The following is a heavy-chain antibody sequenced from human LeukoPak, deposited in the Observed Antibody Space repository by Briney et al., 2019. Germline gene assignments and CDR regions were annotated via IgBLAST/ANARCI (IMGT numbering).Heavy chain of an antibody. CDR1: GFTFSSYW. CDR2: IKQDGSEK. J-gene: IGHJ4*02. CDR3: ARDQVAYYDYVWGSYRSRLFDY. Sequence: GGSLRLSCAASGFTFSSYWMSWVRQAPGKGLEWVANIKQDGSEKYYVDSVKGRFTISRDNAKNSLYLKMNSLRAEDTAVYYCARDQVAYYDYVWGSYRSRLFDYWGQGTLVTVSS. V-gene: IGHV3-7*01. D-gene: IGHD3-16*02.